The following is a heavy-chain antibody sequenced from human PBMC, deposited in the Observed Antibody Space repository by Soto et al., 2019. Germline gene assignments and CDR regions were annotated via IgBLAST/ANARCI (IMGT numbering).Heavy chain of an antibody. D-gene: IGHD2-15*01. CDR1: GYTFTSYA. CDR3: ARDLGRGYCSGGSCYPANDWFDP. CDR2: INAGNGNT. J-gene: IGHJ5*02. Sequence: QVQLVQSGAEVKKPGASVKVSCKASGYTFTSYAMHWVRQAPGQRLEWMGWINAGNGNTKYSQKFQGRVTITRDTSARTAYMELSSLRSEDTAVYYCARDLGRGYCSGGSCYPANDWFDPWGQGTLVTVSS. V-gene: IGHV1-3*01.